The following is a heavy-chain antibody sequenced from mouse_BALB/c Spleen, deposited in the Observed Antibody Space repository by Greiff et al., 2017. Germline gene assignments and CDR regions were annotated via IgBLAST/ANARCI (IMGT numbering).Heavy chain of an antibody. CDR3: ARAPYGNYGFAY. V-gene: IGHV5-6-5*01. J-gene: IGHJ3*01. Sequence: EVHLVESGGGLVKPGGSLKLSCAASGFTFSSYAMSWVRQTPEKRLEWVASISSGGSTYYPDSVKGRFTISRDNARNILYLQMSSLRSEDTAMYYCARAPYGNYGFAYWGQGTLVTVSA. CDR2: ISSGGST. CDR1: GFTFSSYA. D-gene: IGHD2-1*01.